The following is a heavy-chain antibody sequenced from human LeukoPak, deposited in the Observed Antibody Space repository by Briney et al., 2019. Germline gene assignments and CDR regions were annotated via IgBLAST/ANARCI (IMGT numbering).Heavy chain of an antibody. Sequence: GGSLRLSCAASGFTFSSYAMHGVRQAPGKGLEWVAVISYDGSNKYYADSVKGRFTISRDNSKNTLYLQMNSLRAEDTAVYYCAREVVPAAIGSYYYMDVWGKGTTVTVSS. CDR1: GFTFSSYA. V-gene: IGHV3-30*04. CDR2: ISYDGSNK. D-gene: IGHD2-2*01. CDR3: AREVVPAAIGSYYYMDV. J-gene: IGHJ6*03.